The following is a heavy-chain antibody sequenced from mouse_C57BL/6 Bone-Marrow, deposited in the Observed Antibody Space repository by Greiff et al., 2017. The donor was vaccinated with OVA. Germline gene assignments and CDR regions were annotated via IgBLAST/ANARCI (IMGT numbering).Heavy chain of an antibody. D-gene: IGHD2-5*01. CDR2: ISSGSSTI. Sequence: EVNVVESGGGLVKPGGSLKLSCAASGFTFSDYGMHWVRQAPEKGLEWVAYISSGSSTIYYADTVKGRFTISRDNAKNTLFLQMTSLRSEDTAMYYCARIDYSNSFAYWGQGTLVTVSA. CDR1: GFTFSDYG. J-gene: IGHJ3*01. V-gene: IGHV5-17*01. CDR3: ARIDYSNSFAY.